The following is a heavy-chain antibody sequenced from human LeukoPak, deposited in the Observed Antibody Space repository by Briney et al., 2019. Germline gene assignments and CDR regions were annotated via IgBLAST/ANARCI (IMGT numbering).Heavy chain of an antibody. Sequence: GGTLRLSCAASGFAFSNYGMNWVRQAPGKGLEWVSGITGSGGTTYYADSVKGRFTISRDNSENTLYLQMNSLRAEDTAVYYYAKGGAVSSKSITMVRGTRRYYYYMDVWGKGTTVTISS. CDR1: GFAFSNYG. V-gene: IGHV3-23*01. CDR2: ITGSGGTT. J-gene: IGHJ6*03. CDR3: AKGGAVSSKSITMVRGTRRYYYYMDV. D-gene: IGHD3-10*01.